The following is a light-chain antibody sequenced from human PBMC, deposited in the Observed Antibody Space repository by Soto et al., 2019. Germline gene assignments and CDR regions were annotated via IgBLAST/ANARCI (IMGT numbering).Light chain of an antibody. CDR3: AAWDDSLNGHYV. CDR1: ISNIGSNT. Sequence: QSALTQPPSASGTPGQRVTISCSGSISNIGSNTVNWYQQLPGTAPKLLIYSNNQRPSGVPDRFSGSKSGTSASLAISGLQSEDEADYYCAAWDDSLNGHYVFGTGTKVTVL. J-gene: IGLJ1*01. V-gene: IGLV1-44*01. CDR2: SNN.